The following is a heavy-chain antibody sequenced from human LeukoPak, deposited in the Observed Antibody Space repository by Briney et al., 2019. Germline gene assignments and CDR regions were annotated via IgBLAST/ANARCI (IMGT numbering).Heavy chain of an antibody. J-gene: IGHJ5*02. CDR2: ISGSGGST. CDR1: GFTFSSYA. D-gene: IGHD3-16*01. CDR3: AKGGYVWGSYDLNWFDP. V-gene: IGHV3-23*01. Sequence: GGSLRLSCAASGFTFSSYAMSWVRQAPGKGLEWVSAISGSGGSTYYADSVKGRFTISRDNPKNTLYLQMNSLRAEDTAVYYCAKGGYVWGSYDLNWFDPWGQGTLVTVSS.